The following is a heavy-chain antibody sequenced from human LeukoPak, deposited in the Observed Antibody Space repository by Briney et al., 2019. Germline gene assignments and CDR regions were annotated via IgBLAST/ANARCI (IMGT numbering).Heavy chain of an antibody. D-gene: IGHD5-12*01. J-gene: IGHJ4*02. CDR2: IYYSGST. CDR3: ARVSGYDWESFYDY. CDR1: GGSISSYY. Sequence: SETLSLTCTVSGGSISSYYWSWIRQPPGKGLYYIGYIYYSGSTNYNPSLKSLVTIAVDTSKNQFSLKLSSVTAADTAMYYCARVSGYDWESFYDYWGQGSLVTVSS. V-gene: IGHV4-59*01.